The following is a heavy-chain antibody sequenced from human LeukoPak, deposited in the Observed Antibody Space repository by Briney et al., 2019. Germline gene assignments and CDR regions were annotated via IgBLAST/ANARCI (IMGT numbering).Heavy chain of an antibody. V-gene: IGHV1-18*01. J-gene: IGHJ4*01. CDR2: ITACNGNR. D-gene: IGHD1-1*01. Sequence: GASVKVSCKTSGYTFSNYGISWVRQAPGQGLEWMGWITACNGNRLYAQRFQGRITLTTDTSTSTSYMELRSLEYDDTAIYYCARDNDKVVDHWGQGTLVTVSS. CDR3: ARDNDKVVDH. CDR1: GYTFSNYG.